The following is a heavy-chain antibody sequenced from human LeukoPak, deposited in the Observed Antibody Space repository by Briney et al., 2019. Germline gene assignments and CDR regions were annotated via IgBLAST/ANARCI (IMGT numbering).Heavy chain of an antibody. V-gene: IGHV3-48*02. J-gene: IGHJ3*02. CDR3: ARYAAARYNDAFDI. CDR2: ISSSSSTI. Sequence: GGSLRLSCAASGFTFSSYSMNWVRQAPGKGLEWVSYISSSSSTIYYADSVKGRFTISRDNAKNSLYLQMNSLRDEDTAVYYCARYAAARYNDAFDIWGQGTMVTVSS. CDR1: GFTFSSYS. D-gene: IGHD6-13*01.